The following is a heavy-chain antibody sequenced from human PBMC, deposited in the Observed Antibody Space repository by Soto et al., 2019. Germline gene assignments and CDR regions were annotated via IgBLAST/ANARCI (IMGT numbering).Heavy chain of an antibody. CDR3: ARLTAPFGGVIVIPRAFDY. D-gene: IGHD3-16*02. CDR2: IYYSGST. V-gene: IGHV4-39*01. CDR1: GGSISSSSYY. Sequence: SETLSLTCTVSGGSISSSSYYWGWIRQPPGKGLEWIGSIYYSGSTYYNPSLKSRVTISVDTSKNQFSLKLSSVTAADTAVYYCARLTAPFGGVIVIPRAFDYWGQGTLVTVSS. J-gene: IGHJ4*02.